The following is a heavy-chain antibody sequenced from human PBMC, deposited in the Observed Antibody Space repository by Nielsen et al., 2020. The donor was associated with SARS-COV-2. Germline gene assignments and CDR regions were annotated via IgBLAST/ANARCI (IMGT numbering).Heavy chain of an antibody. Sequence: LSCTVSGGSISSYYWSWIRQPPGKGLEWIGYIYYSGSTNYNPSLKSRVTISVDTSKNQFSLKLSSVTAADTAVYYCARDQLWSSGYMDVWGKGTTVTVSS. V-gene: IGHV4-59*12. CDR1: GGSISSYY. CDR2: IYYSGST. J-gene: IGHJ6*03. D-gene: IGHD5-18*01. CDR3: ARDQLWSSGYMDV.